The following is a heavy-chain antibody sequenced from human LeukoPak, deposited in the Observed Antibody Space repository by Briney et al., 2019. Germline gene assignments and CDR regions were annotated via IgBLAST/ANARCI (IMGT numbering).Heavy chain of an antibody. CDR1: GFTFSSYS. V-gene: IGHV3-48*04. CDR3: ARDSHCSSTSCPPYYYGMDV. CDR2: ISSSSSTI. J-gene: IGHJ6*02. D-gene: IGHD2-2*01. Sequence: GGSLRLSCAASGFTFSSYSMNWVRQAPGKGLEWVSYISSSSSTIYYADSVKGRLTISRDNAKNSLYLQMNSLRAEDTAVYYCARDSHCSSTSCPPYYYGMDVWGQGTTVTVSS.